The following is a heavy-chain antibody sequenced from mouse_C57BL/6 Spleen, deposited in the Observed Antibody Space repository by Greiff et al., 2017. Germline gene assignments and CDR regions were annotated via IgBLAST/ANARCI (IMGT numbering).Heavy chain of an antibody. Sequence: EVQLQQSGPVLVKPGASVKMSCKASGYTFTDYYMNWVKQSHGKSLEWIGVINPYNGGTSYNQKFKGKATLTVDKSSSTAYMELNSLTSEDSAVXYCASQTSWFAYWGQGTLVTVSA. CDR3: ASQTSWFAY. J-gene: IGHJ3*01. CDR2: INPYNGGT. CDR1: GYTFTDYY. V-gene: IGHV1-19*01.